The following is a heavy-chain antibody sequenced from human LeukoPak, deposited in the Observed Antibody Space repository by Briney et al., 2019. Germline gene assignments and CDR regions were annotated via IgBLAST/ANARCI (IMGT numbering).Heavy chain of an antibody. CDR3: AKDLISHYYGSSY. CDR2: ISGSGGST. Sequence: GGSLRLSCAASGFTFSSYAMSWVRQAPGKGLEWVSAISGSGGSTYYADSAKGRFTISRDNSKNTLYLQMNSLRAEDTAVYYCAKDLISHYYGSSYWGQGTLVTVSS. CDR1: GFTFSSYA. V-gene: IGHV3-23*01. D-gene: IGHD3-10*01. J-gene: IGHJ4*02.